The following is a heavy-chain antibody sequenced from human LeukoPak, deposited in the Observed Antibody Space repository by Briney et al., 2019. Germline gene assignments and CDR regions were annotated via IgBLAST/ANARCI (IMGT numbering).Heavy chain of an antibody. CDR2: IYENGGTT. V-gene: IGHV3-23*01. CDR1: GFTFRSHA. J-gene: IGHJ4*02. D-gene: IGHD2-21*01. Sequence: GGSLRLSCVGSGFTFRSHAMSWVRQASEKGLEFVSGIYENGGTTYYADSVKGRFSISRDNSKNTLYLQMDSLRGEDTAVYYCAKDFRIGYSAHFDYWGQGALVTVSS. CDR3: AKDFRIGYSAHFDY.